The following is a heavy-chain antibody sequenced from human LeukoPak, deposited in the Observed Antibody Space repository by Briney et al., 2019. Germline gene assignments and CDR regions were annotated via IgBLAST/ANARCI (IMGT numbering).Heavy chain of an antibody. V-gene: IGHV3-23*01. J-gene: IGHJ4*02. CDR1: GFTFRSYS. CDR2: FINSGGST. CDR3: ARGGYCSSASCYTIPDY. Sequence: GGSLRLPCAASGFTFRSYSMNWVRQPPGKGLEWGASFINSGGSTYYAGSVKGRFTISRDNSKNTLSLQMDRLRAEDTAVYYCARGGYCSSASCYTIPDYWGEGPVVTVS. D-gene: IGHD2-2*02.